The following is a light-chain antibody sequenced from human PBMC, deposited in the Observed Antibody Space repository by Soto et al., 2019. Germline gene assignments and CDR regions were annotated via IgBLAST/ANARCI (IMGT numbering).Light chain of an antibody. V-gene: IGLV2-14*01. CDR3: SSYTSSSTLV. Sequence: QSVLTQPASVSGSPGQSITISCTGTSSDVGGYNYVSWYQQHPGKAPKLMIYEVSNRPSGVSNRFSGSKSSNTASLPISGLQAEDEADYYCSSYTSSSTLVFGGGTQLTVL. J-gene: IGLJ2*01. CDR2: EVS. CDR1: SSDVGGYNY.